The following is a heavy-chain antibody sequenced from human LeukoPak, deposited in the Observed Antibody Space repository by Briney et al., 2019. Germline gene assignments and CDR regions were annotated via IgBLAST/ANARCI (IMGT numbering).Heavy chain of an antibody. CDR3: ARGAGTHYYYYYHYMDV. D-gene: IGHD3-10*01. J-gene: IGHJ6*03. CDR1: GGTFSSYA. Sequence: SVKVSCTASGGTFSSYAISWVRQAPGQGPEWMGRIIPIFGTANYAQKFQGRVTITTDESTSTAYMELSSLRSEDTAVYYCARGAGTHYYYYYHYMDVWGKGTTVTVSS. CDR2: IIPIFGTA. V-gene: IGHV1-69*05.